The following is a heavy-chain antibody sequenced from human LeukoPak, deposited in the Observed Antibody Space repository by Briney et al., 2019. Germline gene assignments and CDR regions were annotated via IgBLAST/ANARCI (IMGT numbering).Heavy chain of an antibody. CDR2: IYTSGST. CDR1: GGSINCYY. D-gene: IGHD4-23*01. V-gene: IGHV4-4*07. Sequence: SETLSPTCTVSGGSINCYYWSWIRQPAGKGLEWIGRIYTSGSTNYNPSLKSRVTMSVDTSKNQFSLKLSSVTAADTAVYYCARDLRYDGGYFDYWGQGTLVTVSS. J-gene: IGHJ4*02. CDR3: ARDLRYDGGYFDY.